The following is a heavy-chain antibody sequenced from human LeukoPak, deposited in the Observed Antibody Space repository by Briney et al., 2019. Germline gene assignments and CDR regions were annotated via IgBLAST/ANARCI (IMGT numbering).Heavy chain of an antibody. CDR2: LSYDGSNK. Sequence: MXXVRQAPGKGLEWVAILSYDGSNKYYADSVKGRFTISRDNSKNTLYLQMNSLRAEDTAVYYCAREDSSTCYFDYWGQGTLVTVSS. J-gene: IGHJ4*02. V-gene: IGHV3-30-3*01. D-gene: IGHD2-2*01. CDR3: AREDSSTCYFDY.